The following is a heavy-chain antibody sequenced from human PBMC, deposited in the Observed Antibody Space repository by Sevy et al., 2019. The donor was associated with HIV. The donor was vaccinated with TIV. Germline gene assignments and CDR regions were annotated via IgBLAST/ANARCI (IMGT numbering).Heavy chain of an antibody. V-gene: IGHV4-39*01. CDR1: GGSISSSSYY. CDR2: IYYSGST. D-gene: IGHD2-21*02. Sequence: SETLSLTCTVSGGSISSSSYYWGWIRQPPGKGLEWIGSIYYSGSTYYNPSLKSRVTISVDTSKNQFSLKLSSVTAADTTVYYCAALAYCGGDCYSIDYWGQGTLVTVSS. J-gene: IGHJ4*02. CDR3: AALAYCGGDCYSIDY.